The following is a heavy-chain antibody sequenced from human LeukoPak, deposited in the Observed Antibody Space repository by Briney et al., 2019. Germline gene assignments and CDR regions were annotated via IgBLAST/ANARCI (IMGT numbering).Heavy chain of an antibody. D-gene: IGHD1-26*01. V-gene: IGHV4-31*03. CDR3: ARSVRVGARGGFDY. Sequence: SETLSLTCTVSGCSISSGGYYWSRIRQHPGKGLEWIGYIYYSGSTYYNPSLKSRVTISVDTSKNQSSLKLSSVTAADTAVYYWARSVRVGARGGFDYWGQGTLVTVSS. CDR1: GCSISSGGYY. CDR2: IYYSGST. J-gene: IGHJ4*02.